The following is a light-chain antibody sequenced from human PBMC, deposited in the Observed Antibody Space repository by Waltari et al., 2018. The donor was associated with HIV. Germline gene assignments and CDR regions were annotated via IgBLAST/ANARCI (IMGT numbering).Light chain of an antibody. CDR3: QVWDRSSDHWV. CDR1: NIGGKS. Sequence: SYVLTQPPSVSVAPGETARITCGGNNIGGKSVHWYQQKPGQSPVLLIFDGSDRPPGIPGRFVCSNSGNTATLTISRVEAGDEAVYYCQVWDRSSDHWVFGGGTKLPVL. J-gene: IGLJ3*02. V-gene: IGLV3-21*04. CDR2: DGS.